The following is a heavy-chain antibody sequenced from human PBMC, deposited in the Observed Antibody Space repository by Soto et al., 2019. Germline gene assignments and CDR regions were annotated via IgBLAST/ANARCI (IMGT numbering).Heavy chain of an antibody. J-gene: IGHJ4*02. Sequence: QVRLVQSGAEVRKPGASVKVSCTTSGYTFTSYGVSWVRQAPGQGLEWMGWISANNANANYAEHLQGRLTMTTDTYTSTVYMGLRGLTSDDTAVYYFAGDATAGVRLKIDYWGQGTPVTVSS. CDR2: ISANNANA. V-gene: IGHV1-18*01. CDR1: GYTFTSYG. D-gene: IGHD6-13*01. CDR3: AGDATAGVRLKIDY.